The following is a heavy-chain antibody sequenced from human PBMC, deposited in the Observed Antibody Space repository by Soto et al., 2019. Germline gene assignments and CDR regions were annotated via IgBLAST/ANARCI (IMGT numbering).Heavy chain of an antibody. D-gene: IGHD6-19*01. V-gene: IGHV1-18*01. CDR3: AGGSLPPDSSGWFRMEAFDI. CDR1: GYTFTSYG. J-gene: IGHJ3*02. Sequence: QVQLVQSGAEVKKPGASVKVSCKASGYTFTSYGISWVRQAPGQGLEWMGWISAYNGNTNYAQKLQGRVTMTTDTSTSTAYMELGSLRSDDTAVYYCAGGSLPPDSSGWFRMEAFDIWGQGTMVTVSS. CDR2: ISAYNGNT.